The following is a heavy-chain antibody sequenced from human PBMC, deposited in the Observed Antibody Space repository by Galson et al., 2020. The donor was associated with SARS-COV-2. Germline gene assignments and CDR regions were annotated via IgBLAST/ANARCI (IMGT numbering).Heavy chain of an antibody. J-gene: IGHJ6*02. CDR1: GFTFSSYG. Sequence: GESLKISCAASGFTFSSYGMHWVRQAPGKGLEWVAVIWYDGSNKYYADSVKGRFTISRDNSKNTLYLQMNSLRAEDTAVYYCARDVAYDFDLNVGYYYYGMDVWGQGTTVTVSS. D-gene: IGHD3-3*01. CDR3: ARDVAYDFDLNVGYYYYGMDV. V-gene: IGHV3-33*01. CDR2: IWYDGSNK.